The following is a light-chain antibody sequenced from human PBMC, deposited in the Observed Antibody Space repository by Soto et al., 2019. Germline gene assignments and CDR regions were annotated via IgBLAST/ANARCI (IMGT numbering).Light chain of an antibody. CDR3: QQYIDWPRT. CDR2: GAS. Sequence: EIVMAQSPATLSVSPGEGATLSCRASQSVRGNSAWYQQKPGQAPRLLIYGASTRASGIPTRFSGAGSGAEFTLTISSLQSEDSAVYFCQQYIDWPRTFGGGTRVEIK. J-gene: IGKJ4*01. CDR1: QSVRGN. V-gene: IGKV3D-15*01.